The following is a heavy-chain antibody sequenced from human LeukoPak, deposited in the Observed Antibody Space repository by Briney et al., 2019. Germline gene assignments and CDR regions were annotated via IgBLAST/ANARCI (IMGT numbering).Heavy chain of an antibody. Sequence: GGSLRLSCAASGFTFNSYAIHWVRQAPGKGLEWVAVISYDGSNKYYADSVKGRFTISRDNSKNTLYLQMNSLRAEDTAVYYCARDQGSGGTHPTSAFGYWGQGTLVTVSS. D-gene: IGHD1-26*01. CDR2: ISYDGSNK. CDR3: ARDQGSGGTHPTSAFGY. CDR1: GFTFNSYA. J-gene: IGHJ4*02. V-gene: IGHV3-30*04.